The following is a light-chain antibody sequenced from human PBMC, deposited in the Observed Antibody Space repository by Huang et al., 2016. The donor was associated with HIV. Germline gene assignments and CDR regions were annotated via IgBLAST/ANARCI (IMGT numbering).Light chain of an antibody. J-gene: IGKJ1*01. CDR2: AAA. CDR3: QQSYSTPT. CDR1: QSVSSY. V-gene: IGKV1-39*01. Sequence: DIQMTQSPSSLSASVGDRVTMTCRASQSVSSYLNWYQQKPGKAPKLLIYAAARLQSGVPIRFSGSGSGTDFTLTITSLQPEDFATYYCQQSYSTPTFGQGTKVEIK.